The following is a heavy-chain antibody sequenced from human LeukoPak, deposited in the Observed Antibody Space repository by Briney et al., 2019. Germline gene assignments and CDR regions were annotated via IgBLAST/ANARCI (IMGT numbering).Heavy chain of an antibody. CDR2: AYSSGSA. Sequence: SETLSLTCTVSGGSISSRIYYWGWIRQTPGKGFEWIGSAYSSGSANYSPSLKSRVTISVDSSKNQFSLRLITVTATDTAVYYCARHVKSGTNWLTRFDPWGQGTLVTVSS. J-gene: IGHJ5*02. CDR3: ARHVKSGTNWLTRFDP. V-gene: IGHV4-39*01. CDR1: GGSISSRIYY. D-gene: IGHD7-27*01.